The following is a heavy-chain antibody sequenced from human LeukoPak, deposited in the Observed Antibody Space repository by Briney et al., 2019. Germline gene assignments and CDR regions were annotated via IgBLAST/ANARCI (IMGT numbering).Heavy chain of an antibody. CDR2: ITSSGGIT. Sequence: GGSLRLSCAASDFTVSRNYMSWLRQAPGKGLEWVSYITSSGGITYYADSVKGRFTISRDNAKNSLYLQMNSLRADDTAVYYCARDISDDYWGQGTLVTVSS. CDR3: ARDISDDY. CDR1: DFTVSRNY. V-gene: IGHV3-11*04. D-gene: IGHD1-26*01. J-gene: IGHJ4*02.